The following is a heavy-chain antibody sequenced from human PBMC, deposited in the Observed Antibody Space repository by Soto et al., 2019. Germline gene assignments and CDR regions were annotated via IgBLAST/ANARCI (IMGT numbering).Heavy chain of an antibody. D-gene: IGHD2-2*01. J-gene: IGHJ6*02. CDR3: ASLPRGYQLLLGYYYGMDV. CDR2: IYYSGST. Sequence: QVQLQESGPGLVKPSETLSLTCTVSGGSVSSGSYYWSWLRQPPGKGLEWIGYIYYSGSTNYNPSLKSRVTISVDTSKNQFSLELSSVTAADTAVYYCASLPRGYQLLLGYYYGMDVWGQGTTVTVSS. CDR1: GGSVSSGSYY. V-gene: IGHV4-61*01.